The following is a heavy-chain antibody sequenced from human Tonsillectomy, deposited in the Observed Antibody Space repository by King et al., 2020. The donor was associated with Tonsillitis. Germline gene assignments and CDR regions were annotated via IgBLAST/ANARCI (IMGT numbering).Heavy chain of an antibody. CDR3: ARAAGVGEFFDY. Sequence: VQLVESGGGLVQPGGSLRLSCVASGFSVDNQYMTWVRQAPGKGLEWVATIYSGGSTDYAGPVQGRVTISRQKSKNTLYLRMNSLRVDDTAVYYCARAAGVGEFFDYWGQGALVTVSS. D-gene: IGHD6-13*01. V-gene: IGHV3-53*04. CDR1: GFSVDNQY. J-gene: IGHJ4*02. CDR2: IYSGGST.